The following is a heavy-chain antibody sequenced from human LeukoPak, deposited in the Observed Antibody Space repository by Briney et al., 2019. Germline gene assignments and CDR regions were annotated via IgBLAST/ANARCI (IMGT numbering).Heavy chain of an antibody. D-gene: IGHD3-10*01. CDR1: GDSINNFC. J-gene: IGHJ5*02. CDR2: IYTSGST. V-gene: IGHV4-4*07. Sequence: KSSETLSLTCTVSGDSINNFCWSWIRQPAGKGLEWIGRIYTSGSTDYNPSLKSRVTMSVDTSKNQFSLKLSSVTAADTAVYYCARDSGTTGEVKFDPWGQGTLVTVSS. CDR3: ARDSGTTGEVKFDP.